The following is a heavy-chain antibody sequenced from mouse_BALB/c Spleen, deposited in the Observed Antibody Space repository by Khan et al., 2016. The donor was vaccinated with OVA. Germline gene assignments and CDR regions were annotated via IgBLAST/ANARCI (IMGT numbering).Heavy chain of an antibody. Sequence: QVQLKQSGLGLVAPSQSLSITCTVSGFSLTDHGVSWIRQPPGKGLEWLGVIWGGGSTYYNSVLKSRLSISKDNSKSQVFLKMNSLQTDDTAMYYCAKQIWSPYYGMDYWGQGTSVTVSS. J-gene: IGHJ4*01. CDR3: AKQIWSPYYGMDY. V-gene: IGHV2-6-5*01. CDR2: IWGGGST. D-gene: IGHD1-1*02. CDR1: GFSLTDHG.